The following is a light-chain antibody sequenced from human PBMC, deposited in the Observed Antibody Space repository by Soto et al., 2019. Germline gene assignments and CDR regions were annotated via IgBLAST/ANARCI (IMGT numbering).Light chain of an antibody. CDR1: QSVSNF. CDR3: QQRSSWPIT. V-gene: IGKV3-11*01. CDR2: DAS. Sequence: IVLTQSPATLSLSPGERATLYCRTGQSVSNFLAWYQQIPGQAPSLLSYDASNRATGVPARFSGSGSGTDFTLTISILEPEDFAIYYCQQRSSWPITFGPGTKVDIK. J-gene: IGKJ3*01.